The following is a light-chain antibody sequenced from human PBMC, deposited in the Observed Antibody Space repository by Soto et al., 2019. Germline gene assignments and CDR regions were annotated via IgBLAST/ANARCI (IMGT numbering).Light chain of an antibody. J-gene: IGKJ2*01. CDR3: LQSYSTLMFT. Sequence: DIQKTQSPSSLSASVGDRVTITCRASQDIKNQLGWYQQRSGLAHKRLFVGAMTLETGVSSRFSGCGSGPDFTLTISRLQPEDFASYYCLQSYSTLMFTFGQGT. CDR1: QDIKNQ. V-gene: IGKV1-39*01. CDR2: GAM.